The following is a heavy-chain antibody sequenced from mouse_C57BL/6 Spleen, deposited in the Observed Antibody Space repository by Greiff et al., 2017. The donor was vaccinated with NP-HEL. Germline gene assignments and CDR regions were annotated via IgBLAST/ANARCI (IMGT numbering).Heavy chain of an antibody. Sequence: QVQLQQPGAELVRPGTSVKLSCKASGYTFTSCWMQWVKQRPGQGLEWIGVIDPSDSYTNYNQKVKGKATLTVDTSSSTAYMQLSSLTSEDSAVYYCGRSGSNWGFGYWGKGTLVTVSA. CDR3: GRSGSNWGFGY. J-gene: IGHJ3*01. V-gene: IGHV1-59*01. CDR2: IDPSDSYT. CDR1: GYTFTSCW. D-gene: IGHD4-1*01.